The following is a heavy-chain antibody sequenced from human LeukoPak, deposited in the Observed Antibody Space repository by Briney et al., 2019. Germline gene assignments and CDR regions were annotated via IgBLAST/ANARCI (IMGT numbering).Heavy chain of an antibody. D-gene: IGHD3-22*01. J-gene: IGHJ3*02. CDR3: ARVKSYYYDTSDKDAFDI. V-gene: IGHV3-21*04. Sequence: GGSLRLSCAASGFTFSSYSMNWVRQAPGKGLEWVSSISSSSSYIYYADSVKGRFTISRDNAKNSLYLQMNSLRSEDTAVYYCARVKSYYYDTSDKDAFDIWGQGTMVTASS. CDR2: ISSSSSYI. CDR1: GFTFSSYS.